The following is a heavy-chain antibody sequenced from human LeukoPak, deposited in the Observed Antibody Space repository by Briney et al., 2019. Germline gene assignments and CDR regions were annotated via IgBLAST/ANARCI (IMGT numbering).Heavy chain of an antibody. J-gene: IGHJ3*02. CDR1: GGSISSYY. V-gene: IGHV4-59*01. CDR2: IYYSGST. Sequence: SETLSLTCTVSGGSISSYYWSWLRQPPGKGLEWIGYIYYSGSTNYNPSLKSRVTISVDTSKNQFSLKLSSVTAADTAVYYCARQRGRLYYDFWSGSNDAFDIWSQGTMVTVSS. CDR3: ARQRGRLYYDFWSGSNDAFDI. D-gene: IGHD3-3*01.